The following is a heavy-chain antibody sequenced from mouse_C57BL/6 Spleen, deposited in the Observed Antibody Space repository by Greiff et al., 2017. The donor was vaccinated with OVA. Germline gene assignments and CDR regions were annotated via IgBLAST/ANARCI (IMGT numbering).Heavy chain of an antibody. CDR2: INPGSGVT. D-gene: IGHD1-1*01. J-gene: IGHJ2*01. V-gene: IGHV1-54*01. Sequence: QVHVKQSGAELVRPGTSVTVSCKASVYAFTNYLIEWLKQRPGPGLEWIGVINPGSGVTTYNEKFKGKATRTADKSSSTAYMQRSSLTSEDSAVYFCARRGTTVVVDYWGQGTTLTVSS. CDR3: ARRGTTVVVDY. CDR1: VYAFTNYL.